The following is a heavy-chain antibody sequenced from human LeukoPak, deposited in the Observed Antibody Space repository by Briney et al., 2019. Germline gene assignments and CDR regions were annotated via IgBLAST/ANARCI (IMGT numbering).Heavy chain of an antibody. CDR3: ARESIMITFGGAFDI. CDR1: GFTFSSYG. D-gene: IGHD3-16*01. Sequence: PGGSLRLSCAASGFTFSSYGMHWVRQAPGKGLEWVSGINWNGGSTGYADSVKGRFTISRDNAKNSLYLQMNSLRDEDTALYYCARESIMITFGGAFDIWGQGTMVTVSS. V-gene: IGHV3-20*04. CDR2: INWNGGST. J-gene: IGHJ3*02.